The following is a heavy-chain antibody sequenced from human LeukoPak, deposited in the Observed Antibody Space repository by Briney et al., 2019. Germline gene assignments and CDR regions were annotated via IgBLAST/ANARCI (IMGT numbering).Heavy chain of an antibody. J-gene: IGHJ4*02. CDR1: GFTFDDYA. CDR3: AKDSGSGIGPFDY. V-gene: IGHV3-9*01. CDR2: ISWNSGSI. D-gene: IGHD2-15*01. Sequence: GGSLRLSCAASGFTFDDYAMHWVRQAPGKGLEWVSGISWNSGSIGYADSVKGRFTISRDNAKNSLYLQMNSLRAEDTALYYCAKDSGSGIGPFDYWGQGTLVTVSS.